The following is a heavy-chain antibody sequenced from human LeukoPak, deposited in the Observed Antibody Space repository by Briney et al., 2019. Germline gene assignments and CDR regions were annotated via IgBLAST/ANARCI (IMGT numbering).Heavy chain of an antibody. CDR1: GFSFSTFA. J-gene: IGHJ4*02. Sequence: GGSLRLSCAASGFSFSTFAMTWVRQAPGKGLEWVSATHGSGDRTYYADSVKGRFTISRDNSKNRVYLQMNSLRAEDTAVYYCAKDQGNDYGDQLHFWGQGALVTVSS. CDR2: THGSGDRT. D-gene: IGHD4-17*01. CDR3: AKDQGNDYGDQLHF. V-gene: IGHV3-23*01.